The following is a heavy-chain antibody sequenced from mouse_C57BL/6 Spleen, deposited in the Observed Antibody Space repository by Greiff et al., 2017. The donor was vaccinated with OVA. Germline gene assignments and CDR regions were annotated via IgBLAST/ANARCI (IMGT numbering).Heavy chain of an antibody. CDR3: ASLPSSSITTGFYAMDY. V-gene: IGHV1-42*01. D-gene: IGHD1-1*01. CDR1: GYSFTGYY. Sequence: EVQLQQSGPELVKPGASVTLSCKASGYSFTGYYMNWVQQSPEKSLEWIGEINPSTGGTTYNQKFQDKAPLTVDKSSSTAYMQLKSLTSEDSAVYYCASLPSSSITTGFYAMDYWGQGTSVTVSS. CDR2: INPSTGGT. J-gene: IGHJ4*01.